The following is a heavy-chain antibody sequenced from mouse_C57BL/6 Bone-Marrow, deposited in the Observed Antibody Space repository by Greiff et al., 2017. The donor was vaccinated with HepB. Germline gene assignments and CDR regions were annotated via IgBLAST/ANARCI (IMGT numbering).Heavy chain of an antibody. J-gene: IGHJ4*01. CDR3: ARKDSNSYAMDY. CDR2: IDPSDSYT. V-gene: IGHV1-50*01. Sequence: QVQLKQPGAELVKPGASVKLSCKASGYTFTSYWMQWVKQRPGQGLEWIGEIDPSDSYTNYNQKFKDKATLTADKSSSTAYMQLSSLTYEDFAVYYCARKDSNSYAMDYWGQGTSVTVSS. D-gene: IGHD2-5*01. CDR1: GYTFTSYW.